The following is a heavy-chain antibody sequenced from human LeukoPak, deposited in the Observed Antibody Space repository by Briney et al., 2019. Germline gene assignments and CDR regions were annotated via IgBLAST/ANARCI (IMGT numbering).Heavy chain of an antibody. V-gene: IGHV3-48*01. CDR3: AKDYSKTSYYGSGTYYRPNWFDP. Sequence: GGSLRLSCAASGFTFSSYSMNWVRQAPGKGLEWVSYISSSSSTIYYADSVKSRFTISRDNAKNSLYLQMNSLRAEDTAVYYCAKDYSKTSYYGSGTYYRPNWFDPWGQGTLVTVSS. CDR2: ISSSSSTI. J-gene: IGHJ5*02. D-gene: IGHD3-10*01. CDR1: GFTFSSYS.